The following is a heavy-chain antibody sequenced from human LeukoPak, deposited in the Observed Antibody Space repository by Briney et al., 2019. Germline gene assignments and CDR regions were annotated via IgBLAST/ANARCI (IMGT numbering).Heavy chain of an antibody. CDR1: GGTFSSYA. CDR3: ASLERPYNWFDP. D-gene: IGHD1-1*01. V-gene: IGHV1-69*13. J-gene: IGHJ5*02. CDR2: IIPIFGTA. Sequence: VKVSCKASGGTFSSYAISWVRQAPGQGLEWMGGIIPIFGTANYAQKFQGRVTITADESTSTAYMELSSLRSEDTAVYYCASLERPYNWFDPWGQGTLVTVSS.